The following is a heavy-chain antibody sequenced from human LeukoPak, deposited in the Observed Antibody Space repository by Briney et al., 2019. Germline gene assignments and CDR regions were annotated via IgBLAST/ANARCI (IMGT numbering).Heavy chain of an antibody. CDR1: GFTFSSYA. CDR2: ISGSGGST. J-gene: IGHJ4*02. CDR3: AKPQVGHTVVTPVDY. Sequence: PGGSLRLSCAASGFTFSSYAMSWVRQAPGKGLEWVSAISGSGGSTYYADSVKGRFTISRDNSKNTLYLQMNSLRAEDTAVYYCAKPQVGHTVVTPVDYWGQGTLVTVSS. V-gene: IGHV3-23*01. D-gene: IGHD4-23*01.